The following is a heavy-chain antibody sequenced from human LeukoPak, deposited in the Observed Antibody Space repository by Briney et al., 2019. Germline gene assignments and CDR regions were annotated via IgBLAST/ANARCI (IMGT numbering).Heavy chain of an antibody. Sequence: PSETLSLTCTVSGGSISSSSYYWGWIRQPPGKGLEWIGSIYYSGSTYYNPSLKSRVTISVDTSKNQFSLKLSSVTAADTAVYYCARDSPNSGYDWTYYYYYYMDVWGKGTTVTVSS. CDR2: IYYSGST. D-gene: IGHD5-12*01. CDR1: GGSISSSSYY. V-gene: IGHV4-39*07. CDR3: ARDSPNSGYDWTYYYYYYMDV. J-gene: IGHJ6*03.